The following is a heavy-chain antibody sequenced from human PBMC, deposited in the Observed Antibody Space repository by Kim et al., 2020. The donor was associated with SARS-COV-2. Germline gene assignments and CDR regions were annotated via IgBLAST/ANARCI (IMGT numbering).Heavy chain of an antibody. V-gene: IGHV4-61*01. CDR1: GGSVSSGSYY. J-gene: IGHJ3*02. D-gene: IGHD3-22*01. CDR3: ANNYYDSSGRDGAFDI. Sequence: SETLSLTCTVSGGSVSSGSYYWSWIRQPPGKGLEWIGYIYYSGSTNYNPSLKSRVTISVDTSKNQFSLKLSSVTAADTAVYYCANNYYDSSGRDGAFDIWGQGTMVTVSS. CDR2: IYYSGST.